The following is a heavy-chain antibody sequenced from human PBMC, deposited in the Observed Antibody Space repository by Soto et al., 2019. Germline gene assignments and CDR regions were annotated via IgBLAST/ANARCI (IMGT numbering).Heavy chain of an antibody. D-gene: IGHD5-12*01. CDR3: ARAFVDIVATPGYDAFDI. V-gene: IGHV1-69*02. J-gene: IGHJ3*02. CDR1: GGTFSSYT. Sequence: QVQLVQSGAEVKKPGSSVKVSYKASGGTFSSYTISWVRQAPGQGLEWMGRIIPILGIANYAQKFQGRVTITADKSTSTAYMELSSLRSEDTAVYYCARAFVDIVATPGYDAFDIWGQGQWSPSLQ. CDR2: IIPILGIA.